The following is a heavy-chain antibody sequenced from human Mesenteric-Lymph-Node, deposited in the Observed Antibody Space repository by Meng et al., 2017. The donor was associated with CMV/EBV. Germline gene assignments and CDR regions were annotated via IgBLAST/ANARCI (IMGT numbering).Heavy chain of an antibody. Sequence: GESLKISCAASGFTFSSYAMHWVRQAPGKGLEWVAVISYDGSNKYYADSVKGRFTIFRDNSKNTLYLQMNSLRAEDTAVYYCAKDLRGKEDYWGQGTLVTVSS. J-gene: IGHJ4*02. CDR1: GFTFSSYA. CDR2: ISYDGSNK. D-gene: IGHD3-16*01. CDR3: AKDLRGKEDY. V-gene: IGHV3-30-3*01.